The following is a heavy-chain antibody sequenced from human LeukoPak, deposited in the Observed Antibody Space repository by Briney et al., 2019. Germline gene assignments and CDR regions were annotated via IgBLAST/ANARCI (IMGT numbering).Heavy chain of an antibody. CDR3: ARVGSSWDLVFDY. D-gene: IGHD6-13*01. CDR1: GGSISSGDYY. V-gene: IGHV4-30-4*01. CDR2: IYYSGST. J-gene: IGHJ4*02. Sequence: SQTLSLTCTVSGGSISSGDYYWSWIRQPPGKGLEWIGYIYYSGSTYYNPSLKSRVTISVDTSKNQFSLKLSSVTAADTAVYYCARVGSSWDLVFDYWGQGTLSPSPQ.